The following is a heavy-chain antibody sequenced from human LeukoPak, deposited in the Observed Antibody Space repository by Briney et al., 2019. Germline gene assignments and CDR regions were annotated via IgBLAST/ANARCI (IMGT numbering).Heavy chain of an antibody. CDR3: ARVGRGWYPLHY. V-gene: IGHV4-59*01. CDR2: IYYSGST. Sequence: PSETLSLTCTVSGGSISSYYWSWIRQPPGKGLEWIGYIYYSGSTNYNPSLKSRATISVDTTYQFSLRLTSVTAADAAVYYCARVGRGWYPLHYWGQGTLVPVSS. CDR1: GGSISSYY. D-gene: IGHD6-19*01. J-gene: IGHJ4*02.